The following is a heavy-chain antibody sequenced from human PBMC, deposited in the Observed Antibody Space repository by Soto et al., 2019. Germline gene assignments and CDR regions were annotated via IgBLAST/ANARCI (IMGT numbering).Heavy chain of an antibody. CDR3: ATSYGSGYRAFDS. Sequence: QVQLVQSGAEVKKPGSSVKVSCKASGDTFSFYTINWVRQAPGLGLEWVGRTNPILSMSTYAQKFQGRVTLTXDXSTNTAYMELRSLRSEDTAMYFCATSYGSGYRAFDSWGQGALVTVSS. J-gene: IGHJ4*02. V-gene: IGHV1-69*02. D-gene: IGHD3-10*01. CDR2: TNPILSMS. CDR1: GDTFSFYT.